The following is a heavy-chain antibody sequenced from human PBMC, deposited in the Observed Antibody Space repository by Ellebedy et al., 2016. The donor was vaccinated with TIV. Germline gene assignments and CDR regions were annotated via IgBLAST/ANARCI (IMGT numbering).Heavy chain of an antibody. CDR2: TYYRSKWYN. CDR3: ARDLVYRMEVSSGMDV. CDR1: GDSVSSNSAA. D-gene: IGHD2-8*01. V-gene: IGHV6-1*01. Sequence: SQTLSLTXAISGDSVSSNSAAWNWIRQSPSRGLEWLGRTYYRSKWYNDYAVSVKSRITINPDTSKNQFSLQLNSVTPEDTAVYYCARDLVYRMEVSSGMDVWGQGTTVTVSS. J-gene: IGHJ6*02.